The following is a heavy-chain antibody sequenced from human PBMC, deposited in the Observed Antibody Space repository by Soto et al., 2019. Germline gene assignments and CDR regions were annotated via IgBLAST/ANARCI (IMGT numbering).Heavy chain of an antibody. CDR3: AKDLAAAGTHRGYYDF. J-gene: IGHJ4*02. D-gene: IGHD6-13*01. CDR2: LSGSGGTT. CDR1: GFTFSSYA. V-gene: IGHV3-23*01. Sequence: GGYLRLSCAASGFTFSSYAMSWVRQAPGKGLEWVSGLSGSGGTTYYADSVKGRFTISRDNSKNTLYLQMNSLRAEDTAVYYCAKDLAAAGTHRGYYDFSGQGTPVIGSS.